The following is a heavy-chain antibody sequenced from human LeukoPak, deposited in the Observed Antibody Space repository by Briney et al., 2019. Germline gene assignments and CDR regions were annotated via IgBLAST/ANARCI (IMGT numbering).Heavy chain of an antibody. CDR3: ARGGNYDFWSGYWVLDY. J-gene: IGHJ4*02. Sequence: GGSLRLSCAASGFTLDDYGMSWVRQAPGKGLEWVPGINWNGGSTGYADSVKGRFTISRDNAKNSLYLQMNSLRAEDTALYYCARGGNYDFWSGYWVLDYWGQGTLVTVSS. CDR2: INWNGGST. V-gene: IGHV3-20*04. D-gene: IGHD3-3*01. CDR1: GFTLDDYG.